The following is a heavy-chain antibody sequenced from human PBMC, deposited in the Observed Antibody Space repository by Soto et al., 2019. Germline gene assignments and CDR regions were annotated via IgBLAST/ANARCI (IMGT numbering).Heavy chain of an antibody. CDR3: ARAAYSSSWYADF. D-gene: IGHD6-13*01. J-gene: IGHJ4*02. V-gene: IGHV3-74*03. Sequence: EMQLVESGGGLVQPGEYLRLSCAASGFTFSRYWMHWVRQSPEKGLVWVSHINTDGSNSKYADSVKGRFTISRDNAKNTLYLQMDGLEAEDTALYYCARAAYSSSWYADFWGQGTLVTVSS. CDR2: INTDGSNS. CDR1: GFTFSRYW.